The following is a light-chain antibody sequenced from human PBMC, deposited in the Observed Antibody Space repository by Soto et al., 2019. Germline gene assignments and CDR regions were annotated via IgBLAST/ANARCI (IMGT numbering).Light chain of an antibody. CDR3: SSNTSSSTLVV. J-gene: IGLJ1*01. CDR2: DVS. V-gene: IGLV2-14*03. CDR1: SSDVGGYNY. Sequence: QSALTQPASVSGSPGQSITISCTGTSSDVGGYNYVSWYQHHPGKAPKLMIYDVSNRPSVVSNRFSGSKSGNKASLTISGLQAEDEADYYCSSNTSSSTLVVFGTGTKVTVL.